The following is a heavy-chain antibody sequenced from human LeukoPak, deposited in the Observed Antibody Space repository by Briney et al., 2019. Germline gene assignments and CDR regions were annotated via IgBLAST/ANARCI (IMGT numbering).Heavy chain of an antibody. CDR2: IYSGGST. CDR1: GFTVSSNY. V-gene: IGHV3-66*01. J-gene: IGHJ6*02. CDR3: ARDGVVLMMYAYYYYGMDV. D-gene: IGHD2-8*01. Sequence: GGSLRLSCAASGFTVSSNYLSWVRQAPGQGLEWVSVIYSGGSTYYADSVKGRFTISKDNSKNTLYLQMNSLRPEDTAVYYCARDGVVLMMYAYYYYGMDVWGQGTTVTVSS.